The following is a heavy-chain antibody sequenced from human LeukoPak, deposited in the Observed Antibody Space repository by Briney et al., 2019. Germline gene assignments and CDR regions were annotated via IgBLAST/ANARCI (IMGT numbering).Heavy chain of an antibody. Sequence: PGGSLRLSCAASGFTFSSYSMNWVRQAPGKGLEWVSSISSSSYIYYADSVKGRFTISRDNAKNSLYLQMNSLRAEDTAVYYCAREGSGSYSEIDYWGQGTLVTVSS. CDR2: ISSSSYI. J-gene: IGHJ4*02. CDR1: GFTFSSYS. V-gene: IGHV3-21*01. D-gene: IGHD3-10*01. CDR3: AREGSGSYSEIDY.